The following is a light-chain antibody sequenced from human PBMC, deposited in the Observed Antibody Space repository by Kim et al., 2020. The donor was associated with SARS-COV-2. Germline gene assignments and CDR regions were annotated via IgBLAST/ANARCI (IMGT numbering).Light chain of an antibody. CDR2: KAS. Sequence: SASVGDRVTITSRASQSISSWLAWYQQKPGKAPKLRIYKASSLESGVPSRFSGSGFGTEFTLTISSLQPDDFATYSCQQSNSYSFTFGQGTKLEI. J-gene: IGKJ2*01. CDR1: QSISSW. CDR3: QQSNSYSFT. V-gene: IGKV1-5*03.